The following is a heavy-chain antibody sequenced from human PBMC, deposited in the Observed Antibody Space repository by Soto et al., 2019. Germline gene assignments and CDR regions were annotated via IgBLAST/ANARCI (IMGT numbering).Heavy chain of an antibody. J-gene: IGHJ3*02. CDR3: ARPHRSGRGAFDI. V-gene: IGHV4-39*01. Sequence: SETLSLTCTVSGGSISSSSYYWGWIRQPPGKGLEWIGSIYYSGSTYYNQSLKSRVTISVDTSKNQLSLKLNSVTAADSAVFYCARPHRSGRGAFDIWGQGTMVTVSS. CDR2: IYYSGST. D-gene: IGHD3-10*01. CDR1: GGSISSSSYY.